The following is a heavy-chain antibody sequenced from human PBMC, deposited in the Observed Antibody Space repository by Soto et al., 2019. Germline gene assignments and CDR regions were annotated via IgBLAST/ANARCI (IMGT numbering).Heavy chain of an antibody. J-gene: IGHJ2*01. CDR1: GFTFMTYW. Sequence: EVQLVESGGGLVQPGGSLRLSCAASGFTFMTYWMKWVRQAPGKGLEWVADIKQDGSEKYYVDSVKGRFTISRDNAKNSRYLKMNSLRAEDTAVYYCAREGWGRYFDLWGRGTLVTVSS. D-gene: IGHD2-21*02. V-gene: IGHV3-7*05. CDR2: IKQDGSEK. CDR3: AREGWGRYFDL.